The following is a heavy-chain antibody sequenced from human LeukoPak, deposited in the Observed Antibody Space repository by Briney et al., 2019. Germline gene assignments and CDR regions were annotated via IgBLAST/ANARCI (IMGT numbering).Heavy chain of an antibody. J-gene: IGHJ5*02. CDR3: ARGVSYYDSSGSTDH. D-gene: IGHD3-22*01. CDR2: IYYSGST. V-gene: IGHV4-30-4*01. CDR1: GGSISSGDYY. Sequence: SQTLSLTCTVSGGSISSGDYYWSWIRQPPGKGLEWIGYIYYSGSTYYNPSLKSRVTISVDTSKNQFSLKLSSVTAADTAVYYCARGVSYYDSSGSTDHWGQGTLVTVSS.